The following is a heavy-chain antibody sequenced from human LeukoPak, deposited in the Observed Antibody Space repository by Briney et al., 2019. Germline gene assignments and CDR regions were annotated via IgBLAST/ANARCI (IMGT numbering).Heavy chain of an antibody. CDR3: AKANWGGDYYFYYGLDV. D-gene: IGHD7-27*01. V-gene: IGHV3-23*01. J-gene: IGHJ6*02. CDR2: ISGSGGTT. Sequence: GGSLRLSCAASGFTFNTYAMSWVRQAPGKGLEWVSVISGSGGTTYYADSVKGRFTISRDSSENTLYLQMNSLRADDTAVYYCAKANWGGDYYFYYGLDVWGQGTTVTVSS. CDR1: GFTFNTYA.